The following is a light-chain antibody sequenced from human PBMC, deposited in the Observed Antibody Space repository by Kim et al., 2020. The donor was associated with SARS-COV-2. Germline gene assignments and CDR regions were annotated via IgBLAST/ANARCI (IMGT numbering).Light chain of an antibody. CDR2: QDS. J-gene: IGLJ3*02. CDR1: KLWDKY. V-gene: IGLV3-1*01. CDR3: QAWDSSTGV. Sequence: SYELTQPPSVSVSPGQTASITCPGDKLWDKYACWYQQKPGQSPVLVIYQDSKRPSGIPERFSGSNSGNTATLTISGTQAMDEADYYCQAWDSSTGVFGGGTQLTVL.